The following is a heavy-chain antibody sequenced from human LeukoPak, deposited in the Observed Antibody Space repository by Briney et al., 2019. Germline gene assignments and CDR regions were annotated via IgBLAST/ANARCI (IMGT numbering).Heavy chain of an antibody. CDR2: IYSGGST. CDR1: GFTVSSNY. D-gene: IGHD2-15*01. Sequence: PGGSLRLSCAVSGFTVSSNYMSWVRQAPGKGLEWVSVIYSGGSTYYADSVKGRFTISRDNSKNTLYPQMNSLRAEDTAVYYCASSVKPAYYFDYWGQGTLVTVSS. V-gene: IGHV3-66*02. CDR3: ASSVKPAYYFDY. J-gene: IGHJ4*02.